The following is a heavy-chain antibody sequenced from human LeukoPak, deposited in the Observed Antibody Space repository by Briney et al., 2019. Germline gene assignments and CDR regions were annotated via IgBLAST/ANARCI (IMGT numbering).Heavy chain of an antibody. CDR1: GFSFTFTKNW. Sequence: HGESLKISCKASGFSFTFTKNWIGWMRQVPGKGLEWMGIIYPVDSDIRYNPSFQGQVTISVDKSISTTYLQWSSLKASDTAIYYCARHLATVTACRQYYYYGMDVWGQGTTVTVSS. D-gene: IGHD4-17*01. J-gene: IGHJ6*02. CDR2: IYPVDSDI. V-gene: IGHV5-51*01. CDR3: ARHLATVTACRQYYYYGMDV.